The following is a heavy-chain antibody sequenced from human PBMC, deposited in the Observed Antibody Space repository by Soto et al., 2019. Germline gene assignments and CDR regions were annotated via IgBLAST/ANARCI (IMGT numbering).Heavy chain of an antibody. Sequence: QVQLVQSGAEVKKPGSSVKVSCKASGGTFISYAISWLRQAPGQGLEWMGGIVPIFGTASYAQKFQGRVTITADAPTTPAYMELSSLGSEDTAVYYCARAGSTVETEMVSQYFYGMDVWGQGTTVSVSS. D-gene: IGHD5-18*01. CDR2: IVPIFGTA. V-gene: IGHV1-69*12. CDR3: ARAGSTVETEMVSQYFYGMDV. J-gene: IGHJ6*02. CDR1: GGTFISYA.